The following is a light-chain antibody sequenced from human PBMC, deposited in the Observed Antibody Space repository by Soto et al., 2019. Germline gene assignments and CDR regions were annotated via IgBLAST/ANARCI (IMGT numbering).Light chain of an antibody. CDR3: QHGITFPLT. J-gene: IGKJ4*01. Sequence: DIQMTQSPSSVSASVGDRVTISCRVSQGINDCLAWYQQKPGKAPKLLIYDASYLQSGVPSRFSGSGSGTDFTLTISSLQPEDFATYFCQHGITFPLTFGGGTKVEIK. CDR2: DAS. CDR1: QGINDC. V-gene: IGKV1-12*01.